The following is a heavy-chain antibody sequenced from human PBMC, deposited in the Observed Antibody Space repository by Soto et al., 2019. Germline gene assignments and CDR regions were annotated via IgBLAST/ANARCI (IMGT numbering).Heavy chain of an antibody. CDR2: TYYRSKWYN. CDR3: TRDLRIAAAGKEGWFDP. V-gene: IGHV6-1*01. J-gene: IGHJ5*02. CDR1: GDSVSSNSAA. Sequence: SQTLSLTCAISGDSVSSNSAAWNWIRQSPSRGLEWLGRTYYRSKWYNDYAVSVKSRITINPDTSKNQFSLQLNSVTPEDTAVYYCTRDLRIAAAGKEGWFDPWGQGTLVTVSS. D-gene: IGHD6-13*01.